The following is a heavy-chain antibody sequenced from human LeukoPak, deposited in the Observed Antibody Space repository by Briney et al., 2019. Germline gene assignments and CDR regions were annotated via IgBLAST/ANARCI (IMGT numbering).Heavy chain of an antibody. D-gene: IGHD3-9*01. CDR3: ARVIPDYDILTGYYWDYYYYMDV. CDR1: GGSFSGYY. Sequence: SETLSLTCAVYGGSFSGYYWSWIRQPPGKGLEWIGEINHSGSTNYNPSLKSRVTISVDTSKNQFSLKLSSVTAADTAVYYCARVIPDYDILTGYYWDYYYYMDVWGKGTTVTISS. V-gene: IGHV4-34*01. CDR2: INHSGST. J-gene: IGHJ6*03.